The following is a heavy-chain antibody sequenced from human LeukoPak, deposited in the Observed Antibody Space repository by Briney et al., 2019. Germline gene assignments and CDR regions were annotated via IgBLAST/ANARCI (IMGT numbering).Heavy chain of an antibody. Sequence: GGSLRLSCAASGFTFSNYAIHWVRQAPGKGLEWVSVISYDGTNKYYADSVKGRFTISRDKSKNTLYLQMNSLRAEDTAVYYCARYTTAGYSSGWYGPSFDYWGQGTLVTVSS. CDR2: ISYDGTNK. D-gene: IGHD6-19*01. J-gene: IGHJ4*02. CDR1: GFTFSNYA. V-gene: IGHV3-30*04. CDR3: ARYTTAGYSSGWYGPSFDY.